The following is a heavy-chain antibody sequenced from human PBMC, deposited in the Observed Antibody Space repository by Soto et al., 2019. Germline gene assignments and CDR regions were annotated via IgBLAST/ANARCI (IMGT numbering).Heavy chain of an antibody. CDR2: ISYDGSNK. Sequence: GGSLRLSCAASGFTFSSYGMHWVRQAPGKGLEWVAVISYDGSNKYYADSVKGRFTISRDNSKNTLYLQMNSLRAEDTAVYYCAKDPAYDSSGYYNSLIDYWGQGTLVTVSS. CDR3: AKDPAYDSSGYYNSLIDY. CDR1: GFTFSSYG. D-gene: IGHD3-22*01. V-gene: IGHV3-30*18. J-gene: IGHJ4*02.